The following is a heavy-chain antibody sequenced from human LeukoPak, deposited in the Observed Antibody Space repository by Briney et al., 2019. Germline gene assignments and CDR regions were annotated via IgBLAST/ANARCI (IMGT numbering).Heavy chain of an antibody. CDR2: IYSGGST. CDR1: GFTVSSNY. Sequence: PGGSLRLSCAASGFTVSSNYMSWVRQAPGKGLEWVSVIYSGGSTYYADSVKGRFTISRDNSKNTLYLQMNSLRAEDTAVYYCARGYCGGDCYPPLFDYWGQGTLVTVSS. D-gene: IGHD2-21*02. CDR3: ARGYCGGDCYPPLFDY. V-gene: IGHV3-66*01. J-gene: IGHJ4*02.